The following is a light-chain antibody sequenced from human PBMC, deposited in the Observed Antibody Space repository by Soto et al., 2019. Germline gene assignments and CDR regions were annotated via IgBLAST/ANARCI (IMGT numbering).Light chain of an antibody. CDR1: QSVSNL. CDR2: SAS. J-gene: IGKJ4*01. V-gene: IGKV1-17*01. CDR3: QQFKSYPLT. Sequence: DIQMTQSPSSLSASVVDRVAITFRASQSVSNLLNWYQQKTGKAPKLLIYSASSCQSGVRPSFSGSGSGTKFALKITSLQPEDFANYYCQQFKSYPLTFGGGTKGDI.